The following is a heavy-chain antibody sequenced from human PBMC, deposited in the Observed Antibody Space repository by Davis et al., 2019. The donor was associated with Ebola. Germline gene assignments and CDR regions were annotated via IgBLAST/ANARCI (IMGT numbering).Heavy chain of an antibody. J-gene: IGHJ4*02. CDR3: ARGYCSSGSCYSGDY. D-gene: IGHD2-15*01. CDR1: GYTFTSYG. Sequence: AASVKVSCKASGYTFTSYGISWVRQAPGQGLEWMGWISAYNGNTNYAQKLQGRVTMTTDTSTSTAYMELRSLRSDDTAVYYCARGYCSSGSCYSGDYWGQGTLVTVSS. V-gene: IGHV1-18*01. CDR2: ISAYNGNT.